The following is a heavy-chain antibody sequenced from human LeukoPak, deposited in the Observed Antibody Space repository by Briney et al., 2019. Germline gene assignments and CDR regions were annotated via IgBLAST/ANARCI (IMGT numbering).Heavy chain of an antibody. J-gene: IGHJ2*01. V-gene: IGHV3-23*01. CDR3: AKDSNYYDSRGYYNPMGYFDL. D-gene: IGHD3-22*01. CDR1: GFTFSSYA. Sequence: GGSLRLSCAASGFTFSSYAMSWVRQAPGKGLEWVSAISGSGGSTYYADSVKGRFTISRDNSKNTLYLQMNSLRAEDTAVYYCAKDSNYYDSRGYYNPMGYFDLWGRGTLVTVSS. CDR2: ISGSGGST.